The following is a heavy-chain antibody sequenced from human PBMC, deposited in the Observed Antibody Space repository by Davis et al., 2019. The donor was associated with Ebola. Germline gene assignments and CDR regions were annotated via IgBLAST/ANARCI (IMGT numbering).Heavy chain of an antibody. Sequence: GSLRLSCTVSGGSISSGDYYWSWIRQPPGQGLEWIGSIFYTGTTYFNPSLSSRVAVSVDTSKNHFSLKLSSVTAADTAIYYCAIQVVGTTRVFDFWGQGTLVTVSS. CDR2: IFYTGTT. J-gene: IGHJ4*02. CDR3: AIQVVGTTRVFDF. D-gene: IGHD2-15*01. V-gene: IGHV4-39*02. CDR1: GGSISSGDYY.